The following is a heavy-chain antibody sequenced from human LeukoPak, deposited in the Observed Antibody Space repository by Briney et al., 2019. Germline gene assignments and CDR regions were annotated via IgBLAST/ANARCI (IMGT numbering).Heavy chain of an antibody. D-gene: IGHD3-22*01. Sequence: SGPALVKPTQTLTLTCTFSGFSLSTSGMCVSWIRQPPGKALEWLARIDWDDDKYYSTSLKTRLTISKDTSKSQVVLTMTNMDPVDTATYYCARIEVDSSGGSYDYWGQGTLVTVSS. V-gene: IGHV2-70*11. CDR3: ARIEVDSSGGSYDY. CDR1: GFSLSTSGMC. J-gene: IGHJ4*02. CDR2: IDWDDDK.